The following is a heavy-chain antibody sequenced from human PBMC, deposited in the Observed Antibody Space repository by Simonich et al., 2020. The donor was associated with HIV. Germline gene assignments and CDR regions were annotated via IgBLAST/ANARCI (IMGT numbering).Heavy chain of an antibody. Sequence: EVQLVESGGGLVQAGRSLRLSCAASGFTFSGSAMHWVRQASGKGVEWGGRIRSKANSYATAYAASVKGRFTISRDDSKNTAYLQMNSLKTEDTAVYYCTRQSLRYFDWLFDYWGQGTLVTVSS. J-gene: IGHJ4*02. CDR3: TRQSLRYFDWLFDY. D-gene: IGHD3-9*01. CDR1: GFTFSGSA. CDR2: IRSKANSYAT. V-gene: IGHV3-73*01.